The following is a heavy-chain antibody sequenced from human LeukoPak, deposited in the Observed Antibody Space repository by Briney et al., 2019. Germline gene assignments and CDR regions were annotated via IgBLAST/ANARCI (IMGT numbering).Heavy chain of an antibody. V-gene: IGHV3-30-3*01. Sequence: PGRSLRLSCAASGFTFSSYAMHWVRQAPGKGLEWVAVISCDGSNKYYADSVKGRFTISRDNSKNTLYLQMNSLRAEDTAVYYCARDRSWPLYFDYWGQGTLVTVSS. D-gene: IGHD6-13*01. J-gene: IGHJ4*02. CDR2: ISCDGSNK. CDR3: ARDRSWPLYFDY. CDR1: GFTFSSYA.